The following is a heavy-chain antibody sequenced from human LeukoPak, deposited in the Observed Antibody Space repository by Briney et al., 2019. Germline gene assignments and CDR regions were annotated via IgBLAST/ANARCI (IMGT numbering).Heavy chain of an antibody. CDR3: AREVSTSFLQYFDL. D-gene: IGHD2-2*01. J-gene: IGHJ2*01. CDR1: GGSISSSNW. V-gene: IGHV4-4*02. Sequence: YPSGTLSLTCAVSGGSISSSNWWSWVRQPPGKGLEWIGETYHSGSTNYNPSLKSRVTISVDKSKNQFSLKLSSVTAADTAVYYCAREVSTSFLQYFDLWGRGTLVTVSS. CDR2: TYHSGST.